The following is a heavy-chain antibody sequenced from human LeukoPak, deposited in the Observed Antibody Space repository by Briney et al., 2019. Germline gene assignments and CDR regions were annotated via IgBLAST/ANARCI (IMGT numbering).Heavy chain of an antibody. V-gene: IGHV3-21*01. D-gene: IGHD5-24*01. Sequence: KTGGSLRLSCAASGFTFSSYSMNWVRQAPGKGLEWVSSISSSSSYIYYADSVKGRFTISRDSAKNSLYLQMNSLRAEDAAVYYCARIPLGMVAAPRVYWGQGTLVTVSS. CDR2: ISSSSSYI. CDR1: GFTFSSYS. J-gene: IGHJ4*02. CDR3: ARIPLGMVAAPRVY.